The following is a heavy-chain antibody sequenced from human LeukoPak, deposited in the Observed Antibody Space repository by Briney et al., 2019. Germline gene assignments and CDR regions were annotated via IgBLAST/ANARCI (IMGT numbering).Heavy chain of an antibody. Sequence: SETQSLTRTVSGGSISSYYWSWIRQPPGKGLEWIGYIYYSGSTNYNPSLKSRVTISVDTSKNQFSLKLSSVTAADTAVYYCARDPSWEWNWFDPWGQGTLVTVSS. CDR1: GGSISSYY. V-gene: IGHV4-59*01. D-gene: IGHD3-3*01. J-gene: IGHJ5*02. CDR3: ARDPSWEWNWFDP. CDR2: IYYSGST.